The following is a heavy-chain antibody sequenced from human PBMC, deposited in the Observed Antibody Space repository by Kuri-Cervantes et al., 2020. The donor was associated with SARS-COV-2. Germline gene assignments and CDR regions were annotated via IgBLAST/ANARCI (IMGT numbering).Heavy chain of an antibody. J-gene: IGHJ4*02. CDR3: IAYPHGWVTEGGF. D-gene: IGHD6-19*01. CDR2: IHSGGNT. Sequence: SETLSLTCTVSGGSISSSDNYFWGWIRQPPGKGLEWIATIHSGGNTYYNVSLRSRLTMSVDTSKNQFSLRLTSVTAADMAVYYCIAYPHGWVTEGGFWGQGTLVTVSS. V-gene: IGHV4-39*03. CDR1: GGSISSSDNYF.